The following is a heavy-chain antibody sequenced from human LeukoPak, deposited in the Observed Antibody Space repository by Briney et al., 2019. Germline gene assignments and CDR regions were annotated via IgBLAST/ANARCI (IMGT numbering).Heavy chain of an antibody. CDR1: GFTFNNAW. CDR3: TTEWGLAVAGRCYFDY. CDR2: LRSKTDGGTT. D-gene: IGHD6-19*01. Sequence: GGSLRLSCAASGFTFNNAWMSWVRQAPGKGLEWVGRLRSKTDGGTTDYAAPVKGRFSISGDDSKSTLYLEMNSLKTEDTAVYYCTTEWGLAVAGRCYFDYWGQGTLVTVSS. V-gene: IGHV3-15*01. J-gene: IGHJ4*02.